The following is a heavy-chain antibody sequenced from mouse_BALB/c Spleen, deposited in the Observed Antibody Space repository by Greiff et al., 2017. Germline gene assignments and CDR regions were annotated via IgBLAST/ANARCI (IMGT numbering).Heavy chain of an antibody. CDR3: ARLPYYRYDRVYAMDY. D-gene: IGHD2-14*01. V-gene: IGHV1S135*01. CDR1: GYSFTSYY. J-gene: IGHJ4*01. CDR2: IDPFNGGT. Sequence: EVQLQQSGPELMKPGASVKISCKASGYSFTSYYMHWVKQSHGKSLEWIGYIDPFNGGTSYNQKFKGKATLTVDKSSSTAYMHLSSLTSEDSAVYYCARLPYYRYDRVYAMDYWGQGTSVTVSS.